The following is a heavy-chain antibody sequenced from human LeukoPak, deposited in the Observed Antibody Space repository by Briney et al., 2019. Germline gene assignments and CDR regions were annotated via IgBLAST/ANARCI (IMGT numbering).Heavy chain of an antibody. V-gene: IGHV3-49*04. Sequence: PGGSLRLSCTTSGFTFGDYAMTWVRQAPGKGLEWVGFIRSKVYGGTTEYAASVKGRFTISRDDSKSIAYLQMNSLKTEDTAVYYCTMIVVVITPIDYWGQETLVTVSS. CDR1: GFTFGDYA. CDR2: IRSKVYGGTT. J-gene: IGHJ4*02. CDR3: TMIVVVITPIDY. D-gene: IGHD3-22*01.